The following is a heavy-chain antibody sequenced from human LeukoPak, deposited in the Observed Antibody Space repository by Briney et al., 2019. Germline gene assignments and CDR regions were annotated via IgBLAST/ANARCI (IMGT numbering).Heavy chain of an antibody. CDR3: ARAEGSIALDY. CDR1: GFTFSSYS. Sequence: PGGSLRLSCAASGFTFSSYSMNWVRQAPGKGLEWVSYISSSSSTIYYADSVKGRFTISRDNAKNSLYLQMNSLRAEDTAVYYCARAEGSIALDYWGQGTLVTVSS. V-gene: IGHV3-48*01. CDR2: ISSSSSTI. D-gene: IGHD2-2*01. J-gene: IGHJ4*02.